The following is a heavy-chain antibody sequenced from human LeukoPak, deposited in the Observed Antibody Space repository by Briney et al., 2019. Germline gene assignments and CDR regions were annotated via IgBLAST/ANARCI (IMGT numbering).Heavy chain of an antibody. CDR2: IYPGDSDT. V-gene: IGHV5-51*01. J-gene: IGHJ5*02. CDR3: ARHDTLFYYYDSSPPGGWFDP. Sequence: GESLKISCKGSGYSFTSYWIGWVRQMPGKGLEWMGIIYPGDSDTRYSPSFQGQVTISADKSISTAYLQWSSLKASDTAMYYCARHDTLFYYYDSSPPGGWFDPWGQGTLVTASS. CDR1: GYSFTSYW. D-gene: IGHD3-22*01.